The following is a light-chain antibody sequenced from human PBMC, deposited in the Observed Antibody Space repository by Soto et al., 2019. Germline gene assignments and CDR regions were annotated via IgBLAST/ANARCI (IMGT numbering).Light chain of an antibody. CDR2: AAS. Sequence: EIVLTQSPGPLSLSPGESATLSCRASQTVGSSYLAWYQHKPGQAPKLLIYAASSRATDTPGRFSGSGSGTDFTLTIVRLEPGDSGVYYCHQYNTSPPWTFGQGTKVEIK. CDR3: HQYNTSPPWT. V-gene: IGKV3-20*01. CDR1: QTVGSSY. J-gene: IGKJ1*01.